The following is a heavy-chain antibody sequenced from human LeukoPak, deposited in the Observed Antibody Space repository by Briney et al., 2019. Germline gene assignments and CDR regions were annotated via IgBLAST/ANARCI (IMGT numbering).Heavy chain of an antibody. CDR2: IYSGGST. J-gene: IGHJ2*01. V-gene: IGHV3-53*01. CDR1: GFTVSSNY. D-gene: IGHD3-22*01. Sequence: GGSLRLSCAASGFTVSSNYMSWVRQAPGKGLEWVSVIYSGGSTYYADSVQARFTISRDNSKNTLYLQMNSLRAEDTAVYYCARDSDSSGYYFYDLWGRGTLVNVS. CDR3: ARDSDSSGYYFYDL.